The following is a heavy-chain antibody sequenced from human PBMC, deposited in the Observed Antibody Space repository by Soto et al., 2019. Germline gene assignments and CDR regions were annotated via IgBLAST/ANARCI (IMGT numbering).Heavy chain of an antibody. D-gene: IGHD4-17*01. Sequence: SETLSLTCTVSGGSISTYYWSWIRQPPGKGLEWIGYIYYSGSTNYNPSLKSRVTISKDTSKNQVVLTMTNMDPVDTATYYCARIYVYGDYKAFDYWGQGTLVTVSS. CDR3: ARIYVYGDYKAFDY. J-gene: IGHJ4*02. CDR2: IYYSGST. V-gene: IGHV4-59*01. CDR1: GGSISTYY.